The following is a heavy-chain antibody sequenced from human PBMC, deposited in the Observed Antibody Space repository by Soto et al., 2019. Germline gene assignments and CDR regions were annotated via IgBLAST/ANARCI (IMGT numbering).Heavy chain of an antibody. CDR2: ITPILGTA. CDR3: ARGQSGNYYDNYFDY. D-gene: IGHD1-26*01. J-gene: IGHJ4*02. CDR1: EGTFSSYA. V-gene: IGHV1-69*04. Sequence: GXSVKVSCKASEGTFSSYAISWVRQAPGQGPEWMGSITPILGTANYAQKFQDRVTLTADKSTSTAYMKLSSLRSEDTAVYYCARGQSGNYYDNYFDYWGQGTLVTVS.